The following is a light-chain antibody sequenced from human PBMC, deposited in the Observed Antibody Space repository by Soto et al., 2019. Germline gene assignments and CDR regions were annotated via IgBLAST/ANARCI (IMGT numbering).Light chain of an antibody. CDR1: SSDVGGYNY. Sequence: QSALTQPVSVSGSPGQSITISCTGTSSDVGGYNYVSWYQQHPGKAPKLMIYEVSYRPSGVSNRFSGSKSGNTASLTISGLQAEDEADYYCSSYTSSSTRVFGGGTKLTVL. CDR3: SSYTSSSTRV. V-gene: IGLV2-14*01. J-gene: IGLJ3*02. CDR2: EVS.